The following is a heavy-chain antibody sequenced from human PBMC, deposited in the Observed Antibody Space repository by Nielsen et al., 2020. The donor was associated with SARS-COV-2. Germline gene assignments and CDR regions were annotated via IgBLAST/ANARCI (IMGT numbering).Heavy chain of an antibody. V-gene: IGHV3-11*04. CDR3: ARDQKKWYYDSSGYLDY. CDR2: ISSSGSTI. Sequence: GESLKISCAASGFTFSDYYMSWIRQAPGKGLEWVSYISSSGSTIYYADSVKGRFTISRDNAKNSLYLQMNSLRAEDTAVYYCARDQKKWYYDSSGYLDYWGQGTLVTVSS. D-gene: IGHD3-22*01. J-gene: IGHJ4*02. CDR1: GFTFSDYY.